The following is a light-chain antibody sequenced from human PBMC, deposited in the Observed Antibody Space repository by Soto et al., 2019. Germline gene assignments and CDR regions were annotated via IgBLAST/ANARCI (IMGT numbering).Light chain of an antibody. J-gene: IGKJ5*01. V-gene: IGKV3-11*01. CDR3: QQRSNWPPIT. CDR2: AAS. CDR1: QSVSSV. Sequence: EIVLTQSPATLSLSPGETATLSCRVSQSVSSVLAWYQQKPGQVPRLLIYAASNRATGIPARFSGSGSGTDFTLTISNLEPEDFAVYYCQQRSNWPPITFGQGTRLEI.